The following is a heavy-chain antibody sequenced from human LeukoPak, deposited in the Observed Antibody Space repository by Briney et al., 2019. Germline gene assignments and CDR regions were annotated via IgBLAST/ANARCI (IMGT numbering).Heavy chain of an antibody. J-gene: IGHJ4*02. V-gene: IGHV4-30-4*08. CDR2: IYYSGST. CDR1: GGSISSGDYY. Sequence: PSETLSLTCTVSGGSISSGDYYWSWIRHPPGRGLEWIGYIYYSGSTYYNPSLKSRVTISVDTSKNQFSLKLSSVTAADTAVYYCARARNAFDYWGQGTLVTVSS. CDR3: ARARNAFDY.